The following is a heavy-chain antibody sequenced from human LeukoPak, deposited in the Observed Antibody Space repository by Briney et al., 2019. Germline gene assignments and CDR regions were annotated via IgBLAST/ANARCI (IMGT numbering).Heavy chain of an antibody. J-gene: IGHJ4*02. CDR2: ISAYNGNT. D-gene: IGHD6-19*01. V-gene: IGHV1-18*01. CDR3: ARTITPYSSGLIDY. Sequence: ASVKVSCKASGYTFTSYGISWVRQAPGQGLEWMGWISAYNGNTNYAQKLQGRVTMTTDTSTSTAYMELRSLRSEDTAVYYCARTITPYSSGLIDYWGQGTLVTVSS. CDR1: GYTFTSYG.